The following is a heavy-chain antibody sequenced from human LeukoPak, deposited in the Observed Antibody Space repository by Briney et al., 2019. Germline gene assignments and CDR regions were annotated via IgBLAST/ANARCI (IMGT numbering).Heavy chain of an antibody. CDR3: AKRSGSYRATFDY. CDR1: GFTFSSYA. Sequence: GGSLRLSCAASGFTFSSYAMSWVRQAPGKGLEWVSAISASGGSTYYADSVKGRFTISRDNSKNTLYLQMNSLRAEDTAVYYCAKRSGSYRATFDYWGQGTLVTVSS. CDR2: ISASGGST. D-gene: IGHD1-26*01. V-gene: IGHV3-23*01. J-gene: IGHJ4*02.